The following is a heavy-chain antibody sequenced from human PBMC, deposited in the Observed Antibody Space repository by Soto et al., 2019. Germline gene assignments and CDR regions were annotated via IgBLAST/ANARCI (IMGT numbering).Heavy chain of an antibody. CDR2: INSDGSST. D-gene: IGHD1-1*01. J-gene: IGHJ3*02. CDR1: GFTFSSYW. CDR3: ARDRDSGGATSREAFDI. V-gene: IGHV3-74*01. Sequence: GGSLRLSCAASGFTFSSYWMHWVRQAPGKGLEWVSRINSDGSSTSYADSVKGRFTISRDNAKNTLYLQMNSLRAEDTAVYYCARDRDSGGATSREAFDIWGQGTMVTVSS.